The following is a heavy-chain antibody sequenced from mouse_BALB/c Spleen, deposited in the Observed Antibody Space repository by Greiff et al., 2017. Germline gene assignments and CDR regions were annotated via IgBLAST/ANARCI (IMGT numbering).Heavy chain of an antibody. CDR3: ARNGPYYAMDY. V-gene: IGHV1-55*01. CDR1: GYNFTSYW. CDR2: VYPGSGST. Sequence: QVQLKQPGAELVKPGTSVKLSCKASGYNFTSYWINWVKLRPGQGLEWIGDVYPGSGSTNYNEKFKSKATLTVDTSSSTAYMQLSSLASEDSALYYCARNGPYYAMDYWGQGTSVTVSS. J-gene: IGHJ4*01.